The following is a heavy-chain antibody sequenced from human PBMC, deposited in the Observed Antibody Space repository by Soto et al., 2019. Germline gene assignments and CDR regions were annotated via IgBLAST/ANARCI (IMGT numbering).Heavy chain of an antibody. CDR3: ARGRGAAADYFDF. V-gene: IGHV3-11*05. D-gene: IGHD6-13*01. Sequence: QVQLVEYGGGLVKPGGSLRLSCAVSGFTFSDYYMTWIRQAPGKGLEWVSYISSSTSHTNYADSVKGRFTLSRDNAKNSLFLQMNSLRAEDTAVYYCARGRGAAADYFDFWGQGTLVTVSS. CDR2: ISSSTSHT. J-gene: IGHJ4*02. CDR1: GFTFSDYY.